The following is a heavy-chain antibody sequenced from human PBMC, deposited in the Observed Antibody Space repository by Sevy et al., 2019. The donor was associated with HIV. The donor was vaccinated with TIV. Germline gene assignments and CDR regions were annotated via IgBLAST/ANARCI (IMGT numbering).Heavy chain of an antibody. J-gene: IGHJ4*02. Sequence: SETLSLTCAISGDSVSSNSAVWNWIRQSPSRGLEWLGRTYYRSKWYNDYAVSVKGRITITPDTSKNQFSLHLNSVTPEDTAVYFCARAGATIFGIITMAFDFWGPGTLVTVSS. D-gene: IGHD3-3*01. CDR2: TYYRSKWYN. CDR3: ARAGATIFGIITMAFDF. CDR1: GDSVSSNSAV. V-gene: IGHV6-1*01.